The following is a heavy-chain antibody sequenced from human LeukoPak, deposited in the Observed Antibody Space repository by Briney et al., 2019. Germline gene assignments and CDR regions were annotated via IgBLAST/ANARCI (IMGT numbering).Heavy chain of an antibody. V-gene: IGHV7-4-1*02. CDR3: ARGQAPIEMATMQGWFDP. Sequence: ASVKVSCKASGYTFTSYAMNWVRQAPGQGLEWMGWINTNTGNPTYAQGFTGRFVFSLDTSVSTAYLQISSLKAEDTAVYYCARGQAPIEMATMQGWFDPWGQGTLVTVSS. CDR1: GYTFTSYA. CDR2: INTNTGNP. J-gene: IGHJ5*02. D-gene: IGHD5-24*01.